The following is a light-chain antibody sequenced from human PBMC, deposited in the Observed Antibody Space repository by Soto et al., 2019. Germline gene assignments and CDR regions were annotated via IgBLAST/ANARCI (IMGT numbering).Light chain of an antibody. CDR1: QSISTW. J-gene: IGKJ1*01. Sequence: IHMTQSPSTLSASVGDRVTITCRASQSISTWLAWYQQKPGKAPKLLIYSASDLESGVPSRFSGSGFGTEFTLTITSLQPDDFATYYCQHYNSYSEAFGQGTKVDIK. V-gene: IGKV1-5*03. CDR3: QHYNSYSEA. CDR2: SAS.